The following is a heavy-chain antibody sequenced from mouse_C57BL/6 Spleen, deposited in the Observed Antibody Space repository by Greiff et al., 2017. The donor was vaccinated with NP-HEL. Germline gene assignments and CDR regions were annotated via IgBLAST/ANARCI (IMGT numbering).Heavy chain of an antibody. J-gene: IGHJ2*01. Sequence: VKLQQSGPELVKPGASVKISCKASGYAFSSSWMNWVKQRPGKGLEWIGRIYPGDGDTNYNGKFKGKATLTADKSSSTAYMQLSSLTSEDSAVYFCARDYGSSEDFDYWGQGTTLTVSS. CDR2: IYPGDGDT. CDR1: GYAFSSSW. V-gene: IGHV1-82*01. CDR3: ARDYGSSEDFDY. D-gene: IGHD1-1*01.